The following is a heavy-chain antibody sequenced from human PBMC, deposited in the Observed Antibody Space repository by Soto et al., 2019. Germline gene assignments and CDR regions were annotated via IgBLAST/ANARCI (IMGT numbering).Heavy chain of an antibody. J-gene: IGHJ4*02. V-gene: IGHV4-4*02. CDR3: AREGFDHRPDY. CDR2: MFASGSS. Sequence: QVQLQESGPGLVKPSETLSLTCAVSGDSISSPNWWSWYRQTPGKGLELIGEMFASGSSNYNPSLNGRVTISLDTSKNHFSLKLTALTAADTAIYYCAREGFDHRPDYWGQGIPVTVSS. CDR1: GDSISSPNW.